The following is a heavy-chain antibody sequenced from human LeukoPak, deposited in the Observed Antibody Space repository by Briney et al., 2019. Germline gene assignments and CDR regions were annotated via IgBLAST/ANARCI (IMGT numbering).Heavy chain of an antibody. CDR2: FIDNGGTT. CDR1: GFTFSTYG. CDR3: AKDTPYDDILTGYCSFDY. Sequence: PGGSLRLSCAASGFTFSTYGMSWVRQAPGKGLEWVSGFIDNGGTTYYADSVKGRFTISRDNSKTTVYVQMNSLRAEDTAVYYCAKDTPYDDILTGYCSFDYWGQGTLVTVSS. J-gene: IGHJ4*02. V-gene: IGHV3-23*01. D-gene: IGHD3-9*01.